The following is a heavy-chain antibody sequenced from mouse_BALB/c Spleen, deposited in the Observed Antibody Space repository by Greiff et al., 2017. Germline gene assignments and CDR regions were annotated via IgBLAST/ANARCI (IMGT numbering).Heavy chain of an antibody. Sequence: QVQLQQSGPQLVRPGASVKISCKASGYSFTSYWMHWVKQRPGQGLEWIGMIDPSDSETRLNQKFKDKATLTVDKSSSTAYMQLSSPTSEDSAVYYCARVYYGYHYFDYWGQGTTLTVSS. D-gene: IGHD2-2*01. CDR2: IDPSDSET. J-gene: IGHJ2*01. CDR1: GYSFTSYW. CDR3: ARVYYGYHYFDY. V-gene: IGHV1S127*01.